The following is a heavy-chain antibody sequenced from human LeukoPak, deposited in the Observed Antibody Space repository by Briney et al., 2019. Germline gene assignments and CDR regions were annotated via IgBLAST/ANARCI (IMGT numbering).Heavy chain of an antibody. CDR1: GGSFSGYY. V-gene: IGHV4-34*01. D-gene: IGHD5-18*01. CDR3: ARHAQRGYSYGSRRLFEDY. CDR2: INHSGST. J-gene: IGHJ4*02. Sequence: SETLSLTCAVYGGSFSGYYWSWIRQPPGKVLEWIGEINHSGSTNYNPSLKSRVTISVDTSKNQFSLKLSSVTAADTAVYYCARHAQRGYSYGSRRLFEDYWGQGTPVTVSS.